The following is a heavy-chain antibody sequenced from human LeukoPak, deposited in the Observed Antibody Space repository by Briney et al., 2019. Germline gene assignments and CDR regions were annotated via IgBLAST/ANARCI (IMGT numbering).Heavy chain of an antibody. CDR2: IKQDGSEK. Sequence: PGGSLRLSCAASGFTFSSHWMSWARQAPGKGLEWVANIKQDGSEKYYVDSVKGRFTISRDNAKNSLYLQMNSLRDEDTAVYYCARVNDYVWGSAPSDYWGQGTLVTVSS. V-gene: IGHV3-7*01. J-gene: IGHJ4*02. CDR3: ARVNDYVWGSAPSDY. CDR1: GFTFSSHW. D-gene: IGHD3-16*01.